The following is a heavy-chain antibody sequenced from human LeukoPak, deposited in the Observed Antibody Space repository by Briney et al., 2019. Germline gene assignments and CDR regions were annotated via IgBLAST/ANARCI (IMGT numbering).Heavy chain of an antibody. V-gene: IGHV1-18*01. J-gene: IGHJ4*02. Sequence: GASVKVSCKASGYTFSSYGISWVRQAPGQGLEWMGWISIYSGNTRYIEDLQGRLTMTTDTSTNTAYMELRSLRSDDTAIYFCARGKYFDWGIHAHYVDYWGQGTLVTVSS. D-gene: IGHD3-9*01. CDR2: ISIYSGNT. CDR3: ARGKYFDWGIHAHYVDY. CDR1: GYTFSSYG.